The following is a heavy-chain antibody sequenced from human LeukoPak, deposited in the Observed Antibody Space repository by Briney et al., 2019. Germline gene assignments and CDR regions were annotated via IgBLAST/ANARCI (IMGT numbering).Heavy chain of an antibody. V-gene: IGHV3-23*01. CDR1: GFTFSSYA. CDR3: VPRKEWSCYMDV. J-gene: IGHJ6*03. CDR2: ISGSGGST. Sequence: GGSLSLSCAASGFTFSSYAMSWVRQAPGKGLEWVSDISGSGGSTYYADSVKGRFTISRDNSKNTLYLQMNSLRAEDTAVYYCVPRKEWSCYMDVWGKGTTVTVSS. D-gene: IGHD3-3*01.